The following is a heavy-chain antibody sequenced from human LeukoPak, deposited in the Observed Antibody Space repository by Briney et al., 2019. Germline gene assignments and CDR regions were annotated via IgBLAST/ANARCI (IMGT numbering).Heavy chain of an antibody. Sequence: SVKVSCKASGGTFNSYTISWVRQAPGQGLEWMGRIIPILGIANYAQKLQGRVTITADKSTRTDYMERRRLRDGERAVYYCARDGAPYCSSTSCYPDGFDPWGQGTLVTVSS. D-gene: IGHD2-2*01. CDR2: IIPILGIA. CDR1: GGTFNSYT. CDR3: ARDGAPYCSSTSCYPDGFDP. V-gene: IGHV1-69*04. J-gene: IGHJ5*02.